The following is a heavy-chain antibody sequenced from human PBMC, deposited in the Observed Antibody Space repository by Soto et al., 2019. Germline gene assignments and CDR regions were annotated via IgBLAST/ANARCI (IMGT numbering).Heavy chain of an antibody. CDR3: AKEVSLGSTVDLGY. D-gene: IGHD7-27*01. J-gene: IGHJ4*02. CDR2: ISGSGGST. V-gene: IGHV3-23*01. CDR1: GFTFSIFA. Sequence: VSLRLSCEASGFTFSIFATSWVRQAPGKGLEWVSTISGSGGSTYYADAVKGRFTISRDNSMGTLYLQMKSLRVEDTAICYCAKEVSLGSTVDLGYWGQGALVTVSS.